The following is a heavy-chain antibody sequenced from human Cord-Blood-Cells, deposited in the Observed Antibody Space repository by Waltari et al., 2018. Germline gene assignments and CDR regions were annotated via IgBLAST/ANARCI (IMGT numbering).Heavy chain of an antibody. J-gene: IGHJ4*02. CDR3: GSAAAFLMDY. D-gene: IGHD2-2*01. CDR1: GGSISSSSYY. CDR2: IYYSGST. Sequence: QLQLQESGPGLVKPSATLSLTCTVSGGSISSSSYYWGWIRQPPGKGMEWNGRIYYSGSTYYNPSLKSRVTISVDTSKNQCSLKLSSVTAADTAVYYCGSAAAFLMDYCGQGTLVTVSS. V-gene: IGHV4-39*01.